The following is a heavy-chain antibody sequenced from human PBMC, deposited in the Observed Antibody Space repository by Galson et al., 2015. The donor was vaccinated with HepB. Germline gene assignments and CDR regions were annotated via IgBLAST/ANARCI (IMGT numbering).Heavy chain of an antibody. D-gene: IGHD1-26*01. V-gene: IGHV3-30-3*01. CDR1: GFTFSSYA. CDR3: ARGHSGSLPHFDY. CDR2: ISYDGSNK. J-gene: IGHJ4*02. Sequence: SLRLSCAASGFTFSSYAMHWVRQAPGKGLEWVAVISYDGSNKYYADSVKGRFTISRDNSKNTLYLQMNSLRAEDTVVYYCARGHSGSLPHFDYWGQGTLVTVSS.